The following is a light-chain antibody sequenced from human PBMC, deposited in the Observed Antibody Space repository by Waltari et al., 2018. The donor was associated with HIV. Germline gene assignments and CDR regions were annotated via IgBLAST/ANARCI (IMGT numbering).Light chain of an antibody. Sequence: DIQMTQSPSSLSASVGDSVTITCRASQTVNNKLNWYQQKPGEAPKVVIYDASTLQSGVPSRFRGGGSWTDFTLTITSLQLDDFATYFCQQSFSYHLTFGPGTKVDI. CDR2: DAS. CDR1: QTVNNK. CDR3: QQSFSYHLT. V-gene: IGKV1-39*01. J-gene: IGKJ3*01.